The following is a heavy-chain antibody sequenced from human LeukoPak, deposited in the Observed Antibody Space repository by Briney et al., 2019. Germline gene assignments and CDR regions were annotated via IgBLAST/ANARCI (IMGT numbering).Heavy chain of an antibody. CDR3: ARDTWGAVAGTFDY. V-gene: IGHV3-30*03. D-gene: IGHD6-19*01. CDR1: GFTFSNYG. J-gene: IGHJ4*02. Sequence: TGGSLRLSCAASGFTFSNYGIHWVRQAPGRGLEWVAVISYDGNKKYYADSVKGRFTISRDNSKNTLYLQMNSLRAEDTAVYYCARDTWGAVAGTFDYWGQGTLVTVSS. CDR2: ISYDGNKK.